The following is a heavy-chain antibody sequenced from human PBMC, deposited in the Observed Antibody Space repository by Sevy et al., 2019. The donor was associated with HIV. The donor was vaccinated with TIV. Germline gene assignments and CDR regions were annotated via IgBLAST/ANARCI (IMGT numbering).Heavy chain of an antibody. J-gene: IGHJ4*02. Sequence: GGSLRLSCAASGFTFSSYAMHWVRQAPGKGLEWVAVISYDGSNKYYADSVKGRFTISRDNSKNTLYLQMNSLRAEDTAVYYGAREQYYDSSGSQYFDYWGQGTLVTVSS. V-gene: IGHV3-30-3*01. CDR1: GFTFSSYA. CDR3: AREQYYDSSGSQYFDY. D-gene: IGHD3-22*01. CDR2: ISYDGSNK.